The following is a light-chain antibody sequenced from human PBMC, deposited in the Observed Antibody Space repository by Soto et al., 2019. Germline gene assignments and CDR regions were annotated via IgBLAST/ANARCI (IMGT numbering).Light chain of an antibody. Sequence: QSALTQPRSVSGSPGQSVTISLTGNSSDVGGYNYVSWYQQHPGKAPKLMIYDVSKRPSGVPDRFSGSKSGNTASLTISGLQAEDEADYYCCSYAGSYTWVFGGGTKLTVL. CDR2: DVS. J-gene: IGLJ2*01. V-gene: IGLV2-11*01. CDR1: SSDVGGYNY. CDR3: CSYAGSYTWV.